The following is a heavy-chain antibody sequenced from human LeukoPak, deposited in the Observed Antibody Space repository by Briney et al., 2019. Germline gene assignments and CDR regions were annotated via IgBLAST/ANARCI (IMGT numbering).Heavy chain of an antibody. CDR3: ARSDGGFDP. V-gene: IGHV4-59*01. CDR1: GGSISSYY. CDR2: MYYSGIT. D-gene: IGHD2-21*02. Sequence: PSETLSLTCTVSGGSISSYYWSWIRQPPGKGLEWIGYMYYSGITKYNPSLKSRVIISVDTSKNQFSLKLSSVTAADTAVYYCARSDGGFDPWGQGTLVTVSS. J-gene: IGHJ5*02.